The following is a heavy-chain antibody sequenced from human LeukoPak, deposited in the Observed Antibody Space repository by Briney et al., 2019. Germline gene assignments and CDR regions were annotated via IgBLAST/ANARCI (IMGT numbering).Heavy chain of an antibody. CDR3: AREGIFGVPDYFDH. Sequence: QSGGSLRFSCVASGFTFSRSDMHWVRQAPGKGLEWVAVISIDGSIKFYGDSLEGRFIISRDNSKNTLYLQMNSLRVEDTAVYYCAREGIFGVPDYFDHWGQGTLVTVSS. CDR1: GFTFSRSD. D-gene: IGHD3-10*02. J-gene: IGHJ4*02. V-gene: IGHV3-30*01. CDR2: ISIDGSIK.